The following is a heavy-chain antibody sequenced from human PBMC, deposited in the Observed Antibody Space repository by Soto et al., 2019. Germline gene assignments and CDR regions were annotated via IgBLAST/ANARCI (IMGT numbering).Heavy chain of an antibody. CDR3: ARARSGYNIDAFDI. V-gene: IGHV4-59*01. CDR2: IYFSGIT. CDR1: GGSISGYF. Sequence: LTCTVSGGSISGYFWSWIRQPPGKGLDWVGYIYFSGITNYNPSLKSRVSLLVDTSKNYFSLSLNSVTAADTAEYYCARARSGYNIDAFDIWGQGKMVTVSS. D-gene: IGHD5-12*01. J-gene: IGHJ3*02.